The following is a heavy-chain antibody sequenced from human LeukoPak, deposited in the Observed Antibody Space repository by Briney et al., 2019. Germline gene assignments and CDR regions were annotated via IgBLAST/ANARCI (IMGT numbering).Heavy chain of an antibody. CDR3: ARDLRYFDWFSSDY. CDR2: INPSGGIP. V-gene: IGHV1-46*01. D-gene: IGHD3-9*01. CDR1: GYTFTNYY. J-gene: IGHJ4*02. Sequence: GASVNVSCKASGYTFTNYYIHWVRQAPGQGLEWMGIINPSGGIPSYAPNFQGRVTMSRDTSTSTVYMELSSLRSEDTAVYYCARDLRYFDWFSSDYWGQGTLVTVSS.